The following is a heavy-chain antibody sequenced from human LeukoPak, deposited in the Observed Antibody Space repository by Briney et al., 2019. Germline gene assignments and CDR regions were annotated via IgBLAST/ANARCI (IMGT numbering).Heavy chain of an antibody. J-gene: IGHJ5*02. CDR3: ARHTAEKYNWFDR. V-gene: IGHV4-34*01. D-gene: IGHD5-24*01. CDR2: INHSGST. CDR1: GGSFSGYY. Sequence: SETLSLTCAVYGGSFSGYYWSWIRQPPGKGLEWIGEINHSGSTNYNPSLKSRVTISVDTSKNQFSLKLSSVTAADTAVYYCARHTAEKYNWFDRWGQGTLVTVSS.